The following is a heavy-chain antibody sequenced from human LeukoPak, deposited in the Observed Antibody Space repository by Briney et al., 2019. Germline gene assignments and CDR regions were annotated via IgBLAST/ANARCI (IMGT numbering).Heavy chain of an antibody. CDR2: IYPYDSDT. V-gene: IGHV5-51*01. J-gene: IGHJ6*02. Sequence: PGESLKISCKGSGYRFSSYGIGWVRQIPGKGLEWMGVIYPYDSDTRYSPSFQGQVTISADKSISTAYLQWSSLKASDTAMYYCARLAGSSGYYSVYYYYGMDVWGQGTTVTVSS. CDR1: GYRFSSYG. CDR3: ARLAGSSGYYSVYYYYGMDV. D-gene: IGHD3-22*01.